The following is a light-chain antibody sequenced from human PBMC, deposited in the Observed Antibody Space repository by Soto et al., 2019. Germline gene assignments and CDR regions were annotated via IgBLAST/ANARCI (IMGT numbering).Light chain of an antibody. J-gene: IGLJ1*01. V-gene: IGLV2-14*01. CDR1: SSDVGGYNY. CDR2: EVS. Sequence: QSALTQPASVSGSPGQSITISCTGTSSDVGGYNYVSWYQQYPGKAPKVMIYEVSNRPSGVSNRFSGSKSGNTASLTISGLQAEDEADYYRSSYRSIGSLVFGTGTKVTVL. CDR3: SSYRSIGSLV.